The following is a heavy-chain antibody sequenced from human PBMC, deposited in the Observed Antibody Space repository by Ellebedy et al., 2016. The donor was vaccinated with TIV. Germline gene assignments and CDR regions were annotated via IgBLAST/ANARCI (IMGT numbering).Heavy chain of an antibody. V-gene: IGHV3-72*01. J-gene: IGHJ4*02. D-gene: IGHD3-16*01. CDR1: GFSFSDWY. Sequence: PGGSLRLSCAASGFSFSDWYMDWVRQAPGRGLEWVGRIKNKADSYTTHYAAYVKGRFTISRDNSKHSLYLQMDRLNTEDTAVYYCARDNWGSYDYWGQGTLVTVSS. CDR3: ARDNWGSYDY. CDR2: IKNKADSYTT.